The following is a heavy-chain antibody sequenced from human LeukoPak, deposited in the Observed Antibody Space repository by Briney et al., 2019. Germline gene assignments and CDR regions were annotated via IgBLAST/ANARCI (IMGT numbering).Heavy chain of an antibody. D-gene: IGHD5-18*01. Sequence: PSETLSLTCAVSGGSISSGGYSWSWIRQPPGKGLEWIGYIYHSGSTYYNPSLKSRVTISVDRSKNQFSLKLSSVTAADTAVYYCASLSLWDSYGLFYWGQGTLVTVSS. J-gene: IGHJ4*02. CDR1: GGSISSGGYS. CDR2: IYHSGST. V-gene: IGHV4-30-2*01. CDR3: ASLSLWDSYGLFY.